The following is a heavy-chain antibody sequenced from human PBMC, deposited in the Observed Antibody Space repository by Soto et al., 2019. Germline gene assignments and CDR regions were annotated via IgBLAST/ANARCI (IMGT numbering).Heavy chain of an antibody. CDR3: ARDPRITGTPRAYYSYGMDV. CDR1: GFTVSSNY. D-gene: IGHD1-20*01. Sequence: EVQLVETGGGLIQPGGSLRLSCAASGFTVSSNYMSWVRQAPGKGLEWVSVIYSGGSTYYADSVKGRFTISRDNSKNTLYLQMNSLRAEDTAVYYCARDPRITGTPRAYYSYGMDVLGQETTVTVSS. J-gene: IGHJ6*02. V-gene: IGHV3-53*02. CDR2: IYSGGST.